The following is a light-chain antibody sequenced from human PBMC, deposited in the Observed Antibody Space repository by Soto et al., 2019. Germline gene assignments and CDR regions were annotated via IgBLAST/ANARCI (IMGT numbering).Light chain of an antibody. CDR3: QQSYSTPYT. V-gene: IGKV1-39*01. CDR2: AAS. Sequence: DIQMTQSPSSLSASVGDRVTITCRASQSINSYLNWYQQKPGKAPKLLIYAASSLQSGVPSRFSGSGSGTDFTLTISSLQPEGFATYYCQQSYSTPYTFGQGTKLEIK. CDR1: QSINSY. J-gene: IGKJ2*01.